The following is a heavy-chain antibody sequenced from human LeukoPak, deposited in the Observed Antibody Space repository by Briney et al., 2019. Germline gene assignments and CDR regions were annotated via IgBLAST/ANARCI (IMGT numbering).Heavy chain of an antibody. CDR3: VRDFLGESGAGGY. CDR1: TFTFSSYT. Sequence: GGFLRLSCATSTFTFSSYTMNWVRQAPGKGLEWVSSISPSGNSKYHADSVKGRLTISRDNAENSLYMQMNSLRAEDTGVYYCVRDFLGESGAGGYWGQGTLVTVSS. CDR2: ISPSGNSK. D-gene: IGHD3-10*01. V-gene: IGHV3-21*01. J-gene: IGHJ4*02.